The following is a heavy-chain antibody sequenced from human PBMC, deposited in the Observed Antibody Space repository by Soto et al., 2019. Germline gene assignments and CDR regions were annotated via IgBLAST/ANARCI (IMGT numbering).Heavy chain of an antibody. CDR2: MDPNSGNT. J-gene: IGHJ5*02. V-gene: IGHV1-8*01. CDR3: ARVRLRTNWFDP. D-gene: IGHD1-7*01. CDR1: GYTFTRND. Sequence: QVQLVQSGSEVKKPGASVKVSCKASGYTFTRNDINWVRQATGQGLEWMGWMDPNSGNTGYAQKFQGRVTMTRNTSISTADMELSSLRSEDTAVYYCARVRLRTNWFDPWGQGTLVTVSS.